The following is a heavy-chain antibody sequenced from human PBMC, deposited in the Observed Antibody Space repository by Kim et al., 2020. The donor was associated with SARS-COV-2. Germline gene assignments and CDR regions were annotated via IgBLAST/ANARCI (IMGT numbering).Heavy chain of an antibody. CDR3: ARGIPYSRAHYFDY. Sequence: SETLSLTCAVYGGSFSGYYWSWIRQPPGKGLEWIGEINHSGSTNYNPSLKSRVTISVDTSKNQFSLKLSSVTAADTAVYYCARGIPYSRAHYFDYWGQGTLVTVSS. J-gene: IGHJ4*02. V-gene: IGHV4-34*01. D-gene: IGHD6-13*01. CDR2: INHSGST. CDR1: GGSFSGYY.